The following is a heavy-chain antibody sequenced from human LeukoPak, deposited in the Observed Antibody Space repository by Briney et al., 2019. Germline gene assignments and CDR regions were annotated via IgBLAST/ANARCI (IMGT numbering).Heavy chain of an antibody. CDR3: ARGLALMY. Sequence: GSVTVSCKASGYTFTRYDINWVRQAPGQGLVCMGSMTPNTGNTGYAQKFQARLPMTRNTSISTAYRELSSLRSEDTAVYYCARGLALMYWGQGTLISLS. CDR2: MTPNTGNT. CDR1: GYTFTRYD. J-gene: IGHJ4*02. V-gene: IGHV1-8*01.